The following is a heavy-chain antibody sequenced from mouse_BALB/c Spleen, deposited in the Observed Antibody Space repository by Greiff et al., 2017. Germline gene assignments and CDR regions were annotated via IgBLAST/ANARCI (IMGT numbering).Heavy chain of an antibody. CDR2: ISSGSSTI. CDR3: ARSYYRYDAMDY. Sequence: DVHLVESGGGLVQPGGSRKLSCAASGFTFSSFGMHWVRQAPEKGLEWVAYISSGSSTIYYADTVKGRFTISRDNPKNTLFLQMTSLRSEDTAMYYCARSYYRYDAMDYWGQGTSVTVSS. CDR1: GFTFSSFG. J-gene: IGHJ4*01. D-gene: IGHD2-14*01. V-gene: IGHV5-17*02.